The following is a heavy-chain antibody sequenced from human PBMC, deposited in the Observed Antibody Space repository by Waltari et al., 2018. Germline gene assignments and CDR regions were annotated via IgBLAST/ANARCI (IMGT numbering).Heavy chain of an antibody. CDR1: GFIFSDYY. Sequence: QEQLVESGGGLVKPGGSLRLSCTASGFIFSDYYMSWIRQAPGKGLEWISYISSSGTTKSYADSVRGRFTVSRDNAKNSLDLQMNTLRADDTAVYYCARDFVGLDVWGQGTTVTVSS. CDR3: ARDFVGLDV. J-gene: IGHJ6*02. CDR2: ISSSGTTK. V-gene: IGHV3-11*01.